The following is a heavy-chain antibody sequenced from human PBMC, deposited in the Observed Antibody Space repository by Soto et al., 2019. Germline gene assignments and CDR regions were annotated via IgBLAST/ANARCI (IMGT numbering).Heavy chain of an antibody. V-gene: IGHV3-23*01. CDR2: ISGSGGST. J-gene: IGHJ4*02. CDR1: GFTFSSYA. CDR3: AKAFDSYSSSSGEFDY. D-gene: IGHD6-6*01. Sequence: GGSLRLSCAASGFTFSSYAMTWVRQAPGKGLEWVAIISGSGGSTYYADSVKGRFTISRDNSKNTLYLQMNSLRAEDTAVYYCAKAFDSYSSSSGEFDYWGQGTLVTVSS.